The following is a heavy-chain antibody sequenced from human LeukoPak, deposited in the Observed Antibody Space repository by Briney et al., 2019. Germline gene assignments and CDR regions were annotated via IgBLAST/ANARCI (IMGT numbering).Heavy chain of an antibody. CDR2: KYYGGTT. V-gene: IGHV4-39*07. CDR1: GGSISSSSSY. CDR3: ARGSRYFDWLVDY. Sequence: SETLSLTCTASGGSISSSSSYWGWIRQPPGKGLEWIGSKYYGGTTYCNPSLKSRVTISVDTSKNQFSLKLSSVTAADTAVYYCARGSRYFDWLVDYWGQGTMVTVSS. J-gene: IGHJ4*02. D-gene: IGHD3-9*01.